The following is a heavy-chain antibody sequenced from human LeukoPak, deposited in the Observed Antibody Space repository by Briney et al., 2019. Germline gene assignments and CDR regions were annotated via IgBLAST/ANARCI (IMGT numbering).Heavy chain of an antibody. D-gene: IGHD6-19*01. V-gene: IGHV1-69*04. CDR3: ARGDYSSGFRFDP. J-gene: IGHJ5*02. Sequence: SVKVSCKASGGTFSSYAISWVRQAPAQGLEWMGRIIPILGIANYAQKFQGRVTITADKSTSTAYMELSSLRSEDTAVYYCARGDYSSGFRFDPWGQGTLVTVSS. CDR1: GGTFSSYA. CDR2: IIPILGIA.